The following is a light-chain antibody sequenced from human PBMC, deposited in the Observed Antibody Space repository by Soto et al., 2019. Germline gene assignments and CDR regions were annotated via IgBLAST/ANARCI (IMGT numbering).Light chain of an antibody. J-gene: IGKJ1*01. V-gene: IGKV3-15*01. CDR2: GAS. CDR1: QPLNNN. Sequence: ERVITQSPATLSHSPGDRATLSCRAGQPLNNNVAWYQHKPGQVPWLLIYGASTRVTGVPARFSGSGSGTEFTLTISSLQSEDFALYYCHQYNYWPRSFGQGTKVDIK. CDR3: HQYNYWPRS.